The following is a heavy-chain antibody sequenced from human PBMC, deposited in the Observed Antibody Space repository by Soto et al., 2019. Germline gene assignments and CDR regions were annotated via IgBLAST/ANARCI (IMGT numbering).Heavy chain of an antibody. Sequence: QVQLVQSGAEVKKPGSSVKFSSKASGGTFSSYAISWVRQAPGQGLEWMGGIIPISGTANYAQKFQGRVTITADEATSTAYMELSSLRSEDTAVYYCARSQGSSTSLEIYYYYYYGMDVWGQGTTVTVSS. V-gene: IGHV1-69*01. CDR2: IIPISGTA. CDR3: ARSQGSSTSLEIYYYYYYGMDV. J-gene: IGHJ6*02. D-gene: IGHD2-2*01. CDR1: GGTFSSYA.